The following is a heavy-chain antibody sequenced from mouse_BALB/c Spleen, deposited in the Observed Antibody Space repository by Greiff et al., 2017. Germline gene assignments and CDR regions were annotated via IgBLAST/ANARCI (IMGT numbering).Heavy chain of an antibody. CDR1: GFTFSSYG. J-gene: IGHJ2*01. V-gene: IGHV5-6*01. Sequence: EVKVVESGGDLVKPGGSLKLSCAASGFTFSSYGMSWVRQTPDKRLEWVATISSGGSYTYYPDSVKGRFTISRDNAKNTLYLQMSSLKSEDTAMYYCARQGPSYFDYWGQGTTLTVSS. CDR3: ARQGPSYFDY. CDR2: ISSGGSYT. D-gene: IGHD2-10*02.